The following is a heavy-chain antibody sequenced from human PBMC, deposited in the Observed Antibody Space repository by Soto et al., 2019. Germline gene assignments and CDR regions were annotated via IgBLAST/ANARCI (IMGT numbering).Heavy chain of an antibody. D-gene: IGHD2-15*01. CDR1: GYTFTSYD. Sequence: QVQLVQSGAEVKKPGASVKVSCKASGYTFTSYDINWVRQATGQGLEWMGWMNPNSGNTGYAQKVQGSVTMTKNTAISTAEMELSSVRAEDKAVYDCVRTSDCQNDFGYWGQGTLVTVSS. J-gene: IGHJ4*02. CDR2: MNPNSGNT. CDR3: VRTSDCQNDFGY. V-gene: IGHV1-8*01.